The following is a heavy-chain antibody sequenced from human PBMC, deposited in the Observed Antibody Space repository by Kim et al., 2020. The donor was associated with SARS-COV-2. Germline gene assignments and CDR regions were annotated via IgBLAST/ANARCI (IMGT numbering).Heavy chain of an antibody. Sequence: SETLSLTCAVYGGSFSGYYWSWIRQPPGKGLEWIGEINHSGSTNYNPSLKSRVTISVDTSKNQFSLKLSSVTAADTAVYYCASYFNFWGGYSPLQDWGQGTLVTVSS. D-gene: IGHD3-3*01. CDR1: GGSFSGYY. V-gene: IGHV4-34*01. J-gene: IGHJ4*02. CDR3: ASYFNFWGGYSPLQD. CDR2: INHSGST.